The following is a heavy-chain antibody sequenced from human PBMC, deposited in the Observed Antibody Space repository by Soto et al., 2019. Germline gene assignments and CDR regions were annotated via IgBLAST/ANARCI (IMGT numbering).Heavy chain of an antibody. V-gene: IGHV1-18*01. CDR1: GGTFSSYA. Sequence: ASVKVSCKASGGTFSSYAISWVRQAPGQGLEWMGWIIPYSGTTNYAQKFQGRVTMTTDTSTSTVYMELRSLRSDDTAVYYCARARTVTTGTYYYYMDVWGEGTTVTVSS. CDR2: IIPYSGTT. CDR3: ARARTVTTGTYYYYMDV. J-gene: IGHJ6*03. D-gene: IGHD4-4*01.